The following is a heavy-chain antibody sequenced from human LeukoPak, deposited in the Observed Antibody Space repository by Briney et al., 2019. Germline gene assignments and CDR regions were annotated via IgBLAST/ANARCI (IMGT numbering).Heavy chain of an antibody. CDR2: ISAYNGNT. V-gene: IGHV1-18*01. Sequence: ASVKVSCKASGYTFTSYGISWVRQAPGQGLEWMGWISAYNGNTNYAQKLQGRVTMTTDTSTSTAYMELRSLRSDDTAVYYCARAYYDSSGYPRFDYWGQGTLVTVSS. CDR1: GYTFTSYG. D-gene: IGHD3-22*01. CDR3: ARAYYDSSGYPRFDY. J-gene: IGHJ4*02.